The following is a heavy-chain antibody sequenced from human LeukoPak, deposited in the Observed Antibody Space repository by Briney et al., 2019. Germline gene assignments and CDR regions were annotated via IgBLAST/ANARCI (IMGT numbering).Heavy chain of an antibody. D-gene: IGHD5-24*01. J-gene: IGHJ4*02. Sequence: SVKVSCKASGGTFSSHAISWVRQAPGQALEWMGRIIPILGIANYAQKFQGRVTITADKSTRTAYMELSSLRSEDTAVYYCARDPGRWLQAGLDYWGQGALVTVSS. CDR1: GGTFSSHA. CDR3: ARDPGRWLQAGLDY. CDR2: IIPILGIA. V-gene: IGHV1-69*04.